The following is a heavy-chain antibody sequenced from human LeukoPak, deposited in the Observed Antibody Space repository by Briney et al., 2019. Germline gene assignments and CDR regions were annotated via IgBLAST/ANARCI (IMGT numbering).Heavy chain of an antibody. CDR3: ALFSQPFA. J-gene: IGHJ5*02. CDR2: INSDGSIT. V-gene: IGHV3-74*01. Sequence: GGSLRLSCAASGFTFSNYWMHWVRQAPGKGLVWVSNINSDGSITSYADSAKGRFSISRDNAKNTLYLQMNGLRAEDTAVYYCALFSQPFAWGQGSLVTVSS. D-gene: IGHD2/OR15-2a*01. CDR1: GFTFSNYW.